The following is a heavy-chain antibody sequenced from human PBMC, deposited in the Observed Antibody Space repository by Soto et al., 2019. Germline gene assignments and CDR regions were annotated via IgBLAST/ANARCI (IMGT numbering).Heavy chain of an antibody. Sequence: QVQLVQSGAEEKKPGASVKVSCKASEYTFTSYAMDWVRQAPGQRLEWMGWINAGNGNTKYSQKFQGRVTITRDTSASTAYRELSSLRSEDTAVYYCARAPGGPGIAEYWGQGTLVTVSS. V-gene: IGHV1-3*05. CDR2: INAGNGNT. D-gene: IGHD6-13*01. J-gene: IGHJ4*02. CDR1: EYTFTSYA. CDR3: ARAPGGPGIAEY.